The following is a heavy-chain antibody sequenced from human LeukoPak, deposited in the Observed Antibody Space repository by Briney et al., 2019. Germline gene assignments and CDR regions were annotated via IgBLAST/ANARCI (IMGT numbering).Heavy chain of an antibody. CDR1: GFTFSSYS. Sequence: GGSLRLSCAASGFTFSSYSMNWVRQAPGKGLEWVSSISSSSSYIFYADSVKGRFTISRDNAKNSLYLQMNSLGPEDTAVYYCARANYGSGSYYRNWFDPWGQGTLVTVSS. D-gene: IGHD3-10*01. CDR3: ARANYGSGSYYRNWFDP. CDR2: ISSSSSYI. V-gene: IGHV3-21*01. J-gene: IGHJ5*02.